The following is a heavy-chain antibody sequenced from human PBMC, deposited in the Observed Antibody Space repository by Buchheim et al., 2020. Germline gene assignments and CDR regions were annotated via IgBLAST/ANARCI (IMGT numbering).Heavy chain of an antibody. CDR1: GFTFSAYY. V-gene: IGHV3-11*06. CDR3: ASGALGDSLSYDY. J-gene: IGHJ4*02. Sequence: QVQLVESGGGLVKPGGSLRLSCAASGFTFSAYYMSWIRQAPGKGLEWVSYIGSSSSYTNYADSVRGRFTFSRDNAKNSLYLQMNSLRAEDTAVYYCASGALGDSLSYDYWGQGTL. D-gene: IGHD3-16*01. CDR2: IGSSSSYT.